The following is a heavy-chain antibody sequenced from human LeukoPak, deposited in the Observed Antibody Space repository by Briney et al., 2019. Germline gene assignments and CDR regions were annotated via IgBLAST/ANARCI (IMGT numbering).Heavy chain of an antibody. CDR1: GFTLSNYA. V-gene: IGHV3-48*03. Sequence: GGSLRLSCAASGFTLSNYAMNWVRQAPGKGLEWVSYISSSGSTIYYADSVKGRFTISRDNAKNSLYLQMNSLRAEDTAVYYCARTYYDSSGHRNFDYWGQGTLVTVSS. CDR3: ARTYYDSSGHRNFDY. D-gene: IGHD3-22*01. CDR2: ISSSGSTI. J-gene: IGHJ4*02.